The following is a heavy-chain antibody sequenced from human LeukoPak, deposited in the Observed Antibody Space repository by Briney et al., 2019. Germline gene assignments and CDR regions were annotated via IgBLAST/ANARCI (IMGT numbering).Heavy chain of an antibody. Sequence: SETLSLTCTVSGDSISSSSYYWGWIRQPPGKGLEWIGSIYYSGSTYYNPSLKSRVTISVDTSKNQFSLKLSSVTAADTAVYYCARPSSIAALHYFDYWGQGTLVTVSS. J-gene: IGHJ4*02. CDR2: IYYSGST. CDR3: ARPSSIAALHYFDY. D-gene: IGHD6-6*01. CDR1: GDSISSSSYY. V-gene: IGHV4-39*01.